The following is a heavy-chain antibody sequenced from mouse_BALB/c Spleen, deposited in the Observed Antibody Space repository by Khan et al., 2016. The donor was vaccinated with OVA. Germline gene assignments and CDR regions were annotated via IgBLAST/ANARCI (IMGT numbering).Heavy chain of an antibody. CDR3: TRDGNYAHWYFGV. V-gene: IGHV5-6-4*01. Sequence: EVELVESGGGLVRPGGSLKLSCAASGFSFTTYTMSWVRQTPEKRLEWVATINSGSTYTYYPDSVKGRFTISRDNAKNTLYLQMSSLKSEDTALYYWTRDGNYAHWYFGVWGAGTTVTVSS. D-gene: IGHD2-1*01. J-gene: IGHJ1*01. CDR2: INSGSTYT. CDR1: GFSFTTYT.